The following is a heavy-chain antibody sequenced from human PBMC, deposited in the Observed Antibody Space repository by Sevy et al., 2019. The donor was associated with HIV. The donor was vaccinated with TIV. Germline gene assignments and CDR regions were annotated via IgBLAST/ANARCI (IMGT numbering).Heavy chain of an antibody. D-gene: IGHD2-2*01. Sequence: ASVKVSCKASGYTFTGYYMHWVRQAPGQGLEWMGWLNPNRGGTNYAQKFQGRVTMTRDTSISTAYMELSRLRSDDTAVYYCARELYQLLPEGFDYWGQGTLVTVSS. CDR2: LNPNRGGT. V-gene: IGHV1-2*02. J-gene: IGHJ4*02. CDR1: GYTFTGYY. CDR3: ARELYQLLPEGFDY.